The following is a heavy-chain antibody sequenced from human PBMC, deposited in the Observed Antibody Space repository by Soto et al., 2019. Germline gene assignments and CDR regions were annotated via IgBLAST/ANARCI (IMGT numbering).Heavy chain of an antibody. J-gene: IGHJ4*02. CDR1: GFTFSSYG. CDR3: AKDRRAGGNYGFYSDF. D-gene: IGHD1-7*01. V-gene: IGHV3-23*01. Sequence: PGGFLRLSCAASGFTFSSYGMTWVRQAPGKGLEWVSFSSATGAGTYYADSVKGRFTISRDNSKNTLYLQMTSLRADDPAVYYCAKDRRAGGNYGFYSDFWGQGALVTVSS. CDR2: SSATGAGT.